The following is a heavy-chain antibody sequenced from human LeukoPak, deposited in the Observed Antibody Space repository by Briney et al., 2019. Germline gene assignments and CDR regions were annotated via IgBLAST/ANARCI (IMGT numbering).Heavy chain of an antibody. Sequence: PGGSLRLSCAASGFSFSSYSMNWVRQAPGKGLEWVSSISSTSSYIYYADSVKGRFTISRDNAENSLYLQMNSLRAEDMAVYRCMVTHPQHYYFDYWGRGTLVTVSS. CDR3: MVTHPQHYYFDY. D-gene: IGHD2-21*02. CDR2: ISSTSSYI. J-gene: IGHJ4*02. CDR1: GFSFSSYS. V-gene: IGHV3-21*01.